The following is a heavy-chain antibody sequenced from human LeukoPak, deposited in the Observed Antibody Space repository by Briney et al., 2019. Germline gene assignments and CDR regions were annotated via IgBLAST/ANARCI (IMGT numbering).Heavy chain of an antibody. CDR2: ISYDGSNK. V-gene: IGHV3-30*03. CDR1: GFTFNGHW. J-gene: IGHJ4*02. D-gene: IGHD3-3*01. CDR3: AFLGSGLDY. Sequence: GGSLRLSCEASGFTFNGHWMHWVRQAPGKGLEWVAVISYDGSNKYYADSVKGRFTISRDNSKNTLYLQMNSLRAEDTAVYYCAFLGSGLDYWGQGTLVTVSS.